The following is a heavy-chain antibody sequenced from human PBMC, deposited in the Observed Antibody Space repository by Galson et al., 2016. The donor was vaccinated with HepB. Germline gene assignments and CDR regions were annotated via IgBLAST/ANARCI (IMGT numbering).Heavy chain of an antibody. Sequence: SLRLSCATSGFTFGDYAMGWFRQAPGKGLERVSVMRAKTYSGTTEVDASLKGRFIISRDDSKSIAYLQMNSLKTEDTAVYYCTRNSGGNSRGPTYWGQGTLVTVSS. V-gene: IGHV3-49*03. D-gene: IGHD4-23*01. CDR2: MRAKTYSGTT. J-gene: IGHJ4*02. CDR1: GFTFGDYA. CDR3: TRNSGGNSRGPTY.